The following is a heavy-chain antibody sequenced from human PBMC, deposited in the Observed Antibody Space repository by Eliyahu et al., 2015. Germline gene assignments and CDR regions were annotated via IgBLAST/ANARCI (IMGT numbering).Heavy chain of an antibody. V-gene: IGHV5-51*01. CDR1: GYDFVNYW. CDR2: VXXSDSNT. CDR3: ARRLMDV. Sequence: EVQLVQSGAEIKKPGXSLKIXCQGFGYDFVNYWIAXVXQXPGKGLEWMGMVXXSDSNTRYSPAFQGQVTISVDKSISTAYLHWSSLKASDSAIYYCARRLMDVWGQGTTVTVS. J-gene: IGHJ6*02.